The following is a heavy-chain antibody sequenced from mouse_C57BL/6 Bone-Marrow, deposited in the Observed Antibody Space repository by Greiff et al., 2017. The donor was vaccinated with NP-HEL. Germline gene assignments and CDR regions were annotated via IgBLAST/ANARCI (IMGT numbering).Heavy chain of an antibody. CDR2: IYPGSGST. D-gene: IGHD1-1*01. J-gene: IGHJ2*01. CDR3: ARFPLITTCFDY. V-gene: IGHV1-55*01. Sequence: QVQLQQPGAELVKPGASVKMSCKASGYTFTSYWITWVKQRPGQGLEWIGDIYPGSGSTNYNEKFKSKATLTVDTSSSTAYMQLSSLTSEDSAVYYCARFPLITTCFDYWGQGTTLTVSS. CDR1: GYTFTSYW.